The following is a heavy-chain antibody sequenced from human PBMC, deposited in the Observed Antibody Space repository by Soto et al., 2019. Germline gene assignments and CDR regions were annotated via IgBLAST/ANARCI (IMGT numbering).Heavy chain of an antibody. CDR2: ISAYNGNT. CDR1: GYTFTSYG. CDR3: ARDKSRYCTNGVCYLRGHDAFDI. D-gene: IGHD2-8*01. V-gene: IGHV1-18*01. Sequence: QVQLVQSGAEVKKPGASVKVSCKASGYTFTSYGISWVRQAPGQGLEWMGWISAYNGNTNYAQKLQGRVTMTTDTSTSTAYMELRSQRSDDTAVYYCARDKSRYCTNGVCYLRGHDAFDIWGQGTMVTVSS. J-gene: IGHJ3*02.